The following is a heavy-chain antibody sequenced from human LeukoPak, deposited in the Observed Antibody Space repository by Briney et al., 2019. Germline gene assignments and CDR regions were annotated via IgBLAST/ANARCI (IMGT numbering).Heavy chain of an antibody. J-gene: IGHJ4*02. CDR3: AKDTAWIQLWYNFDY. CDR2: IRYDGSNK. D-gene: IGHD5-18*01. CDR1: GFTFSSYG. V-gene: IGHV3-30*02. Sequence: PGGSLRLSCAASGFTFSSYGMHWVRQAPGKGLEWAAFIRYDGSNKYYADSVKGRFTISRDNSKNTLYLQMNSLRAEDTAVYYCAKDTAWIQLWYNFDYWGQGTLVTVSS.